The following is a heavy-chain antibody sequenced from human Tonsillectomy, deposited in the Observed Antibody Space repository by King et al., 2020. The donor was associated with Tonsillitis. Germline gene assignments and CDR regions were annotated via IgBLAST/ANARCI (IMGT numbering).Heavy chain of an antibody. CDR1: GFTFSSYA. D-gene: IGHD5-12*01. V-gene: IGHV3-30*04. CDR2: ISYDGSNK. J-gene: IGHJ5*02. Sequence: VQLVESGGGVVQPGRSLRLSCAASGFTFSSYAMHWVRQAPGKGLEWVAVISYDGSNKYYADSVKGRFTISRDNSKNTLYLQMNSLRAEDTAVYYCARVAPVTYSGDPSNCFDPWGQGTLVTVSS. CDR3: ARVAPVTYSGDPSNCFDP.